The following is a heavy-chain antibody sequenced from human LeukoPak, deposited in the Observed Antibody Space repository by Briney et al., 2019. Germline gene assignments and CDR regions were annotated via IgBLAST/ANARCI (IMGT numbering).Heavy chain of an antibody. CDR1: TDSFSSHY. V-gene: IGHV4-59*11. CDR2: ISYIGST. Sequence: PAETLSLTCAVSTDSFSSHYWTWIRQPPGKGLEWIGYISYIGSTNYNPSPKKRRTISIDTSKNQFPLKQMSVTSADTAVYYCARDLVTVPKAFDIWGQGTMVSVSS. D-gene: IGHD4-17*01. CDR3: ARDLVTVPKAFDI. J-gene: IGHJ3*02.